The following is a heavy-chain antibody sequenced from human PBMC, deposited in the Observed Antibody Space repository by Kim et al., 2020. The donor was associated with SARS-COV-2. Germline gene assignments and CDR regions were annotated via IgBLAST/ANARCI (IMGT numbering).Heavy chain of an antibody. CDR2: IYYSGST. CDR3: ARLYYDSSGYCLDY. J-gene: IGHJ4*02. V-gene: IGHV4-59*08. Sequence: SETLSLTCTVSGGSISSYYWSWIRQPPGKGLEWIGYIYYSGSTNYNPSLKSRVTISVDTSKNQFSLKLSSVTAADTAVYYCARLYYDSSGYCLDYWGQGTLVTVSS. CDR1: GGSISSYY. D-gene: IGHD3-22*01.